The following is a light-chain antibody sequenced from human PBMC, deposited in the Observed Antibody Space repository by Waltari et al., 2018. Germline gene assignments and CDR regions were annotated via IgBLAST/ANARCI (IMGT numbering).Light chain of an antibody. J-gene: IGLJ3*02. Sequence: QSALTQPASVSGSPGPSITISCTGTSSDVGGYNYVPWYQQHPGKAPQLMIFDVSKRPCGVSNRVSGSKSGSTASLTISGLQAEDEADFYCNSYTSSSTWVFGGGTKLTVL. CDR1: SSDVGGYNY. V-gene: IGLV2-14*01. CDR2: DVS. CDR3: NSYTSSSTWV.